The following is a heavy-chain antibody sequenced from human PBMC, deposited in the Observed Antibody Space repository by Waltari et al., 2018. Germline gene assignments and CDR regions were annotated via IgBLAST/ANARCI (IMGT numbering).Heavy chain of an antibody. D-gene: IGHD3-22*01. V-gene: IGHV3-23*01. CDR1: GFTFSSYA. CDR2: ISGSGGST. J-gene: IGHJ6*02. CDR3: ANSPNSGYDYYYYGMDV. Sequence: EVQLLESGGGLVQPGGSLRLSCAASGFTFSSYAMSWVRQAPGKGLEWVSAISGSGGSTYYADSVKGRFTISRDNSKNTLYLQMNSLRAEDTAVYYCANSPNSGYDYYYYGMDVWGQGTTVTVSS.